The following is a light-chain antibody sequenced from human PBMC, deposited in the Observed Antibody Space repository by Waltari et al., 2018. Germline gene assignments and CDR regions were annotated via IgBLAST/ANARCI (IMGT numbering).Light chain of an antibody. Sequence: EIVLTQSPGTLSLSPGERATLSCRASQSVSKYLAWYQQKPGQAPRLLIYHASTRAAGIPDRFGGSGYGTDFSLTISRLEAEDFAVYYCQHYVSLPATFGQGTKVEIK. CDR1: QSVSKY. CDR2: HAS. CDR3: QHYVSLPAT. J-gene: IGKJ1*01. V-gene: IGKV3-20*01.